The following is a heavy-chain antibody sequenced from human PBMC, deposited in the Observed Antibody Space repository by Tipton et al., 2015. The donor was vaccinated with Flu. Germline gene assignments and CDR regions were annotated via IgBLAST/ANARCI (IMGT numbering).Heavy chain of an antibody. Sequence: TLSLTCTVSGGSISSGGYYWSWIRQHPGKGLEWIGYIYYSGSTYYNPSLKSRVTISVYTSKNQFSLKLSSVTAADTAVYYCARDLGDSPFGGMDVWGQGPTVPVSS. J-gene: IGHJ6*02. CDR2: IYYSGST. CDR3: ARDLGDSPFGGMDV. D-gene: IGHD3-10*01. CDR1: GGSISSGGYY. V-gene: IGHV4-31*03.